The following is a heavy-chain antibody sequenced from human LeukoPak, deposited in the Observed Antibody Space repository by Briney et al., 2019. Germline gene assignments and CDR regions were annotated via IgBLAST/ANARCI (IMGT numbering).Heavy chain of an antibody. CDR3: VRDRVGPDY. D-gene: IGHD1-26*01. Sequence: GGSLRLSCAASGFTFHLYAMHWVRLAPGKGLEWVSLITDDATTTYADSVKGRFTISRDNAKNTLYLQMNSLRAEDTAVYYCVRDRVGPDYWGQGTLVTVSS. V-gene: IGHV3-74*03. CDR2: ITDDATT. J-gene: IGHJ4*02. CDR1: GFTFHLYA.